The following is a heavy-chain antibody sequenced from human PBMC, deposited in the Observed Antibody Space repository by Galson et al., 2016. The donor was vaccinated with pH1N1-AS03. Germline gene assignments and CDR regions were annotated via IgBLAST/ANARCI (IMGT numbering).Heavy chain of an antibody. Sequence: SLRLSCAASGFSFSSYAMSWVRQAPGKGLQWVSSITSGGNTYYADSVKGRFTISRDNSKQTLYLQLNSLRSDGTAVYYCARGGYCRCDSCYDLFDYWGQGTLVTVS. CDR1: GFSFSSYA. J-gene: IGHJ4*02. CDR2: ITSGGNT. CDR3: ARGGYCRCDSCYDLFDY. V-gene: IGHV3-23*01. D-gene: IGHD2-15*01.